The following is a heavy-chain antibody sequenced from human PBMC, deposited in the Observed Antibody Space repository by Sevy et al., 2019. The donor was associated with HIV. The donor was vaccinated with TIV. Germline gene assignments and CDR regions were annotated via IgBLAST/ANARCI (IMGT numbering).Heavy chain of an antibody. D-gene: IGHD1-7*01. V-gene: IGHV3-30*02. CDR3: AKVPSSGWNYLLDY. CDR1: GFIFGDHG. CDR2: IRLDGSDR. J-gene: IGHJ4*02. Sequence: GGSLRLSCAASGFIFGDHGMHWVRQAPGKGLEWVAFIRLDGSDRYYADSVKGGFTISRDNSKTTLYLQVNSLRAEDTAVYYCAKVPSSGWNYLLDYWGQGILVTVSS.